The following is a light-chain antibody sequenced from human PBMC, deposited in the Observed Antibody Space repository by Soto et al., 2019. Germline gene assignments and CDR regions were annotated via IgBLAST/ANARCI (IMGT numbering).Light chain of an antibody. Sequence: TQSPATLSVSPGDRATLSCRASQSVSSNLAWYQQKPGQTPRLLMYGASTRATGIPARFSGSGSGTEFTVTICRLQSGDFAVYHCQQYHKWPPFTFGGGTKVDIX. J-gene: IGKJ4*01. CDR3: QQYHKWPPFT. CDR2: GAS. CDR1: QSVSSN. V-gene: IGKV3-15*01.